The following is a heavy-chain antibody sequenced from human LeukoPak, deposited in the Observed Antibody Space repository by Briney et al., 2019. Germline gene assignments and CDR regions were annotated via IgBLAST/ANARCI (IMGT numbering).Heavy chain of an antibody. J-gene: IGHJ4*02. V-gene: IGHV3-48*03. CDR3: AKELPEGYCSGGSCYSGDY. D-gene: IGHD2-15*01. Sequence: GGSLRLSCAASGFTFSTYEMNWVRQAPGKGLEWVSYISSTGSNIYYADSVKGRFTISRDNSKNTLYLQMNSLRAEDTAVYYCAKELPEGYCSGGSCYSGDYWGQGTLVTVSS. CDR2: ISSTGSNI. CDR1: GFTFSTYE.